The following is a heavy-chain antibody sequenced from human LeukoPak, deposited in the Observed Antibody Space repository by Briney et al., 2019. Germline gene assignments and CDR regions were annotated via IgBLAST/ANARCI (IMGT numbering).Heavy chain of an antibody. CDR2: VNPNSGDT. V-gene: IGHV1-2*02. D-gene: IGHD1-26*01. Sequence: ASVKVSCKASGCTFTGYYLHWVRQAPGQGLEWMGCVNPNSGDTNYAQKFQGSVTMTRDTSISTVYMELSRLRSDDTAVYYCARASGSYWWFDSWGQGTLVTVSS. J-gene: IGHJ5*01. CDR3: ARASGSYWWFDS. CDR1: GCTFTGYY.